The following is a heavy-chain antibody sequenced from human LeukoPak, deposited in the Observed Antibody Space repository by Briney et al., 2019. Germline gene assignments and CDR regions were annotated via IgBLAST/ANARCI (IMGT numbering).Heavy chain of an antibody. D-gene: IGHD6-13*01. CDR1: GYTFTRYY. J-gene: IGHJ5*02. Sequence: GASVTVSCKASGYTFTRYYMHWVRQAPGQGLEWMGWINPNSGGTNYAQKFQGRVTLTRDTSISTAYMGLSRLRCDDTAVEYCGRLYSSSWYGGNWFDPGGQGTLVTVSS. CDR3: GRLYSSSWYGGNWFDP. V-gene: IGHV1-2*02. CDR2: INPNSGGT.